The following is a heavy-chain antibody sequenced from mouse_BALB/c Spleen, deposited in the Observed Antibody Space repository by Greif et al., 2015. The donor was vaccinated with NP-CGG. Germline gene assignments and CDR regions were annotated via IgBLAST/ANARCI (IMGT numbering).Heavy chain of an antibody. D-gene: IGHD3-1*01. CDR3: AKPESQAARAFYVMDY. J-gene: IGHJ4*01. CDR1: GFSLTSYG. V-gene: IGHV2-3*01. CDR2: IWGDGST. Sequence: VKLMESGPGLVAPSQSLSITCTVSGFSLTSYGVSWVRQPPGKGLEWLGVIWGDGSTNYHSALISRLSISKDNSKSXVFLKLNSLQTDDTATYYCAKPESQAARAFYVMDYWGQGTSVTVSS.